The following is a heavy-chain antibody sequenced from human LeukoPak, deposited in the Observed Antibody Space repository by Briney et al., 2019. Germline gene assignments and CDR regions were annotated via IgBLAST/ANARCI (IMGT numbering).Heavy chain of an antibody. D-gene: IGHD6-13*01. J-gene: IGHJ3*02. V-gene: IGHV3-20*04. Sequence: GGSLRLSCAASGFTFDDYGMSWVRQAPGKGLEWVSGINWNGGSTGYADSVKGRFTISRDNAKNSLYLQMNSLRAEDTAVYYCAKGRRSSSPGAFDIWGQGTMVTVSS. CDR3: AKGRRSSSPGAFDI. CDR2: INWNGGST. CDR1: GFTFDDYG.